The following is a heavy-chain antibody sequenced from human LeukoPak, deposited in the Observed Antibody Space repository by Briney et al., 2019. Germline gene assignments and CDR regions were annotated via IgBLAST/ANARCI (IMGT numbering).Heavy chain of an antibody. V-gene: IGHV3-33*01. Sequence: PGRPLRLSCAASGFTFSSYGMHWVRQAPGKGLEWVAVIWYDGSNKYYADSVKGRFTISRDNSKNTLYLQMNSLRAEDTAVYYCARGYCSGGSCYSVESEYFQHWGQGTLVTVSS. CDR2: IWYDGSNK. CDR1: GFTFSSYG. D-gene: IGHD2-15*01. CDR3: ARGYCSGGSCYSVESEYFQH. J-gene: IGHJ1*01.